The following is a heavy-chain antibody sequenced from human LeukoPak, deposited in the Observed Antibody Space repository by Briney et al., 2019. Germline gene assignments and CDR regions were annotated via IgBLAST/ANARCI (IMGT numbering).Heavy chain of an antibody. CDR2: SDTEGSMT. V-gene: IGHV3-74*01. CDR1: GFTFSRYW. J-gene: IGHJ5*02. D-gene: IGHD3-22*01. Sequence: GGSLRLSCAASGFTFSRYWMHWVRQTPGKGLEWVSYSDTEGSMTSYADSVKGRFTISRDNAKNTLYLEMHSLRVEDTAIYYCAREGSYLNSGGSYYLHWLDPWGQGTLVTVSS. CDR3: AREGSYLNSGGSYYLHWLDP.